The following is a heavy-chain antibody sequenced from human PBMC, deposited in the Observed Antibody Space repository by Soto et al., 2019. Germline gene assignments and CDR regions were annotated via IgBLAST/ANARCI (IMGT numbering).Heavy chain of an antibody. V-gene: IGHV4-31*02. CDR1: GGSISSPNFY. D-gene: IGHD3-10*02. J-gene: IGHJ4*02. CDR2: IYYNGTT. Sequence: SETLSLTCTGSGGSISSPNFYWSWIRQHPGKGLEWIGHIYYNGTTYYNPTLKSRVSISVDTSKNQFSLKLSSVTAEDTAVYYCATVFRSSNFNYWGQGTPVTVS. CDR3: ATVFRSSNFNY.